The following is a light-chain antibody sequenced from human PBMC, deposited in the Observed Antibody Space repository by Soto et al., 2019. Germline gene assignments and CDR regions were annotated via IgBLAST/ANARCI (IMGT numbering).Light chain of an antibody. CDR1: ADMSEY. Sequence: LTPSPSSLSASIEETGTMTCLATADMSEYLGWRQQKPGKAPKALIHGASTVQNALPSHFRGRGPGTEFTLPIKGIQSEYFAINVCLRNVSSPDPLGLGTXFDIK. CDR3: LRNVSSPDP. J-gene: IGKJ2*01. V-gene: IGKV1-16*02. CDR2: GAS.